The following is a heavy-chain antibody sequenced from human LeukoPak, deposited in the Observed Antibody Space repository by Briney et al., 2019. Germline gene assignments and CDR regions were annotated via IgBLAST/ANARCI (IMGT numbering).Heavy chain of an antibody. CDR2: IKQDGSEK. CDR1: GFSFSSYW. CDR3: ARAGQEWFGELGFDQ. Sequence: GGSLRLSCGASGFSFSSYWMSWVRQAPGKGLEWVANIKQDGSEKYYVDSVKGRFIISRDNAKKSLYLQMNSLRAEDTAVYYCARAGQEWFGELGFDQWGQGTLVIVSS. V-gene: IGHV3-7*01. D-gene: IGHD3-10*01. J-gene: IGHJ4*02.